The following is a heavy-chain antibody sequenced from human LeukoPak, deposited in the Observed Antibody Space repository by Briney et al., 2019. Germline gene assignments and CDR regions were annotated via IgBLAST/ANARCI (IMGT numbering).Heavy chain of an antibody. V-gene: IGHV4-59*01. CDR2: IYYSGST. J-gene: IGHJ6*03. D-gene: IGHD5-18*01. Sequence: PSETLSLTCTVSGGSISSYYWSWIRQPPGKGLEWIGYIYYSGSTNYNPSLKSRVTISVDTSKNQFSLKLSSVTAADTAVYYCAAWVDTAMEEDYYYYMDVWGKGTTVTVSS. CDR1: GGSISSYY. CDR3: AAWVDTAMEEDYYYYMDV.